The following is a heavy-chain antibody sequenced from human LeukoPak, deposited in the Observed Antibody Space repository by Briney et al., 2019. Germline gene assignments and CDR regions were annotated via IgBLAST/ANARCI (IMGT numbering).Heavy chain of an antibody. D-gene: IGHD3-22*01. CDR3: ARTTYYDSSGTKVSWFDP. J-gene: IGHJ5*02. CDR1: GGSISSYY. CDR2: INYGGST. V-gene: IGHV4-59*01. Sequence: SETLSLTCTVSGGSISSYYWSWIRQPPGKGLEWIGYINYGGSTNYNPSLKSRVTISVDTPKNQFSLKLSSVTAADTAVYYCARTTYYDSSGTKVSWFDPWGQGTLVTVSS.